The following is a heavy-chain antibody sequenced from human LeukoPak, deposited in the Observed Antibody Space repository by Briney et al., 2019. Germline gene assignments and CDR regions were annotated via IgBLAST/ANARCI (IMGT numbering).Heavy chain of an antibody. V-gene: IGHV3-7*01. CDR1: GFTFSSYW. CDR3: ARSSYDYVWESYRSAEYFQH. J-gene: IGHJ1*01. D-gene: IGHD3-16*02. CDR2: IKQDGSEK. Sequence: GGSLRLSCAASGFTFSSYWMSWVRQAPGKGLEWVANIKQDGSEKYYVDSVKGRFTISRDNAKNSLYLQMNSLRAEDTAVYYCARSSYDYVWESYRSAEYFQHWGQGTLVTVSS.